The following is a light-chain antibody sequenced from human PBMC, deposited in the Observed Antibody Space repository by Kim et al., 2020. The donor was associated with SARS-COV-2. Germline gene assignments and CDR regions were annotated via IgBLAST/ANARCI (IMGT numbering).Light chain of an antibody. Sequence: GKTVTNSCPRSSGTIASSYVQWFQQRPASAPTTVIYEDYHRPSGVPDRFSGSADRSSNSASLPISGLEFEDEADYYCQSYDNTNWVLGGGTQLTVL. CDR2: EDY. V-gene: IGLV6-57*03. J-gene: IGLJ3*02. CDR1: SGTIASSY. CDR3: QSYDNTNWV.